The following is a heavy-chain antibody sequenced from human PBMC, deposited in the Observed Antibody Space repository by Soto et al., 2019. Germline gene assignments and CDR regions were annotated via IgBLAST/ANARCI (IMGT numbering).Heavy chain of an antibody. CDR3: ARGGRRDGYNYDY. J-gene: IGHJ4*02. Sequence: ETXSLTCAVYGGSFGGYYWSWIRQPPGKGLEWIGEINHSGSTNYNPSLKSRVTISVDTSKNQFSLKLSSVTAADTAVYYCARGGRRDGYNYDYWGQGTLVTVSS. CDR2: INHSGST. V-gene: IGHV4-34*01. CDR1: GGSFGGYY. D-gene: IGHD5-12*01.